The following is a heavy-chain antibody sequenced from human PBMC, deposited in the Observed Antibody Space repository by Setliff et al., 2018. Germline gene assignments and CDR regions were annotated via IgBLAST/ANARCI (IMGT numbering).Heavy chain of an antibody. V-gene: IGHV4-61*09. J-gene: IGHJ3*02. Sequence: SETLSLTCAVSGYSISSGYYWSWIRQPAGKGLEWIGHIYTSGSTNYNPSLKSRVTISVDTSKNQFSLKLSSVTAADTAVYYCARDPLTTNRRRAFDIWGQGTMVTVSS. CDR1: GYSISSGYY. CDR3: ARDPLTTNRRRAFDI. CDR2: IYTSGST. D-gene: IGHD4-17*01.